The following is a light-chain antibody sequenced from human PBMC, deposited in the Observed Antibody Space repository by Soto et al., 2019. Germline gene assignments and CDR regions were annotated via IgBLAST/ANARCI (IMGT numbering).Light chain of an antibody. J-gene: IGLJ2*01. V-gene: IGLV2-18*02. Sequence: QAVVTQPPSVSGSPGQSVTISCTGTSSDVGSYNRVSWYQQPPGTAPKLMIYEVSNRPSGVPDRFSGSKSGNTASLTISGLQAEDEADYYCSSYTSSSTLVFGGGTKLTVL. CDR1: SSDVGSYNR. CDR2: EVS. CDR3: SSYTSSSTLV.